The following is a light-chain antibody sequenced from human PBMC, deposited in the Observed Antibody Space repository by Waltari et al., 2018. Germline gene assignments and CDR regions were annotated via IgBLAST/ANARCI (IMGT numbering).Light chain of an antibody. Sequence: IVLTQSPGTLYLSPGERATLSCRASQSISRYLVWYQQKPGQPPRLLIYEASRRATGIPDRFSGSGSGTDFSLTISRLEPEDFGVYYCQNHERLPATFGQGTRVEI. CDR2: EAS. J-gene: IGKJ1*01. CDR1: QSISRY. CDR3: QNHERLPAT. V-gene: IGKV3-20*01.